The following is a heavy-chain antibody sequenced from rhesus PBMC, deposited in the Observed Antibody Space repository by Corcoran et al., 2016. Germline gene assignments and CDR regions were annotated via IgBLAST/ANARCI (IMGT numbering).Heavy chain of an antibody. J-gene: IGHJ4*01. CDR3: AGPVDLTGYYYLDY. CDR2: IHGSGSST. CDR1: GGSLSNNY. Sequence: QLQLQESGPGLVKASETLSVTCAVSGGSLSNNYLTWIRPAPGEGLEWIGYIHGSGSSTNYNPALKSRVTLSVDTSKNHLSLKLVSATAADTAVYYCAGPVDLTGYYYLDYWGQGVLVIVSS. V-gene: IGHV4-169*01. D-gene: IGHD7-45*01.